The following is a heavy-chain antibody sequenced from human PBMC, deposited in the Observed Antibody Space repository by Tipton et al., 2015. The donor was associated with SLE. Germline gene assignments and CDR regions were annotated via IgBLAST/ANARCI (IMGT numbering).Heavy chain of an antibody. CDR2: INSDGSST. D-gene: IGHD3-9*01. V-gene: IGHV3-74*01. J-gene: IGHJ4*02. CDR3: ARSLSGYFDQGLFDY. Sequence: SLRLSCAASGLTFSSYWMHWVRQAPGKGLVWVSRINSDGSSTSYADSVKGRFTISRDNAKNTLYLQMNSLRAEDTAVYYCARSLSGYFDQGLFDYWGQGTLVTVSS. CDR1: GLTFSSYW.